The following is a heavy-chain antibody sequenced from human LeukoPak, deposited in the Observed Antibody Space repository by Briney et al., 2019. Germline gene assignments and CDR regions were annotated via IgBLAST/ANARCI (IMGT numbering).Heavy chain of an antibody. CDR2: IYTSGST. Sequence: PSETLSLTCTVSGGSISSGSYYWSWIRQPAGKGLEWIGRIYTSGSTNYNPSLKSRVTISVDTSKNQFSLKLSSVTAADTAVYYCAREIRGYSYGWYFDYWGQGTLVTVSS. D-gene: IGHD5-18*01. V-gene: IGHV4-61*02. CDR3: AREIRGYSYGWYFDY. CDR1: GGSISSGSYY. J-gene: IGHJ4*02.